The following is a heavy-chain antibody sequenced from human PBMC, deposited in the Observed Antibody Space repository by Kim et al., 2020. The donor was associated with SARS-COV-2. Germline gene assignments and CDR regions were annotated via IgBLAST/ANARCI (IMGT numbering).Heavy chain of an antibody. V-gene: IGHV1-69*13. CDR2: IIPIFGTA. D-gene: IGHD3-3*01. J-gene: IGHJ1*01. CDR3: ASGVSTIFGVVPSLEYFQH. Sequence: SVKVSCKASGGTFSSYAISWVRQAPGQGLEWMGGIIPIFGTANYAQKFQGRATITADESTSTAYMELSSLRSEDTAVYYCASGVSTIFGVVPSLEYFQHWGQGTLVTVSS. CDR1: GGTFSSYA.